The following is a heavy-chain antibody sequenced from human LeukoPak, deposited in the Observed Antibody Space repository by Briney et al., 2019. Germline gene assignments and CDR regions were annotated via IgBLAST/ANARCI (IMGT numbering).Heavy chain of an antibody. CDR2: INPNSGGT. V-gene: IGHV1-2*06. D-gene: IGHD3-10*01. CDR3: ARSSGGYYSPLDY. CDR1: GYTFTCYY. Sequence: GASVKVSCKASGYTFTCYYMHWVRQAPGQGLEWMGRINPNSGGTNYAQKFQGRVTMTRDTSISTAYMELGRLRSDDTAVYYCARSSGGYYSPLDYWGQGTLVTVSS. J-gene: IGHJ4*02.